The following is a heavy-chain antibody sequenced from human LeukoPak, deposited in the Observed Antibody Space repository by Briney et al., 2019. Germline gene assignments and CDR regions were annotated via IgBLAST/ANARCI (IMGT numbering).Heavy chain of an antibody. CDR3: ARDLQASVTTNGWGFDL. D-gene: IGHD4-17*01. Sequence: AGGSLRLSCAASGFTFSRYWMHWVRHAPGKGLMWISRINDHGSSTNYADSVKGRFTISRDDAKNTLYLQKNSLRAEDTAVYYCARDLQASVTTNGWGFDLWGRGTLVTFSS. J-gene: IGHJ2*01. V-gene: IGHV3-74*01. CDR2: INDHGSST. CDR1: GFTFSRYW.